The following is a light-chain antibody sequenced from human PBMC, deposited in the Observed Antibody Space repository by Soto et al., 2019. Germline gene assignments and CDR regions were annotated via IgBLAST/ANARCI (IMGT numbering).Light chain of an antibody. V-gene: IGKV3-15*01. CDR2: GAS. CDR3: QQYNNWPPYT. Sequence: EIVMTQSPATLSVSPGARATLSCRASQSVSSNLAWYPQNPGQAPRLLIYGASTRATGIPARFSGSGSGTEFTLTISSLQSEDFAVYYCQQYNNWPPYTFRQGTKLEIK. J-gene: IGKJ2*01. CDR1: QSVSSN.